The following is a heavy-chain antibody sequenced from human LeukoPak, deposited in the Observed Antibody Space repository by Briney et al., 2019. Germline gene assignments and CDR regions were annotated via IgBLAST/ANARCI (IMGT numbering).Heavy chain of an antibody. V-gene: IGHV4-38-2*01. CDR2: IYHSGST. Sequence: KPSETLSLTCAVSGYSISSGYYWGWIRQPPGKGLEWIGSIYHSGSTYYNPSLKSRVTISVDTSKNQFSLKLSSVTAADTAVYYCARHDCGGNGGWTFDYWGQGTLVTVSS. J-gene: IGHJ4*02. CDR3: ARHDCGGNGGWTFDY. D-gene: IGHD4-23*01. CDR1: GYSISSGYY.